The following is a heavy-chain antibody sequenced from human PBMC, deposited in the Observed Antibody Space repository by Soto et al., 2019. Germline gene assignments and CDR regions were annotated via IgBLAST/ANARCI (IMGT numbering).Heavy chain of an antibody. Sequence: SETLSLTCAVSGGSISSGGYSWSWIRQPPGKGLEWIGYIYHSGSTYYNPSLKSRVTISVDKSKNQFSLKLSSVTAADTAVYYCARARMIVVVMNSYYGMDVWGQGTTVTVSS. V-gene: IGHV4-30-2*01. J-gene: IGHJ6*02. D-gene: IGHD3-22*01. CDR1: GGSISSGGYS. CDR2: IYHSGST. CDR3: ARARMIVVVMNSYYGMDV.